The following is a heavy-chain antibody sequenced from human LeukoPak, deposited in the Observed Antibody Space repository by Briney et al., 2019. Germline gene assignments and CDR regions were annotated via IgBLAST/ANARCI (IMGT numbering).Heavy chain of an antibody. CDR3: ATDRREEPSNYDRNRFAY. Sequence: GGSLRLSGVASGFTFNNYWMNWVRQAPGSGLEWMANIREDGSEKNYVDSVKGRFTISRENAKNSLYLQMDNLRAEDTAVFYCATDRREEPSNYDRNRFAYWGQGTLVTVSS. CDR1: GFTFNNYW. V-gene: IGHV3-7*03. J-gene: IGHJ4*02. D-gene: IGHD3-22*01. CDR2: IREDGSEK.